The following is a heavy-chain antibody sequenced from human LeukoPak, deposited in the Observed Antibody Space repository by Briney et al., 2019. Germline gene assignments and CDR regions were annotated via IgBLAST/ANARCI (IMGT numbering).Heavy chain of an antibody. CDR3: ARDGEYYYDSSGYYPGYSWFDP. CDR1: GYTFTGYY. D-gene: IGHD3-22*01. Sequence: GASVKVSCKASGYTFTGYYMHWVRQAPGQGLEWMGRINPNSGGTNYAQKFQGRVTMTRDTSISTAYMELSRLRSDDTAVYYCARDGEYYYDSSGYYPGYSWFDPWGQGTLVTVSS. V-gene: IGHV1-2*06. J-gene: IGHJ5*02. CDR2: INPNSGGT.